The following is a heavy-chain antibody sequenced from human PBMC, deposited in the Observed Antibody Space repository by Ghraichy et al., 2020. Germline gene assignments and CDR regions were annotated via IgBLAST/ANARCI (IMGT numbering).Heavy chain of an antibody. V-gene: IGHV4-34*01. CDR2: INHSGST. D-gene: IGHD5-24*01. J-gene: IGHJ4*02. CDR3: AGGRWLQPFDY. CDR1: GGSFSGYY. Sequence: SETLSLTCAVYGGSFSGYYWSWIRQPPGKGLEWIGEINHSGSTNYNPSLKSRVTISVDTSKNQFSLKLSSVTAADTAVYYCAGGRWLQPFDYWGQGTLVTVSS.